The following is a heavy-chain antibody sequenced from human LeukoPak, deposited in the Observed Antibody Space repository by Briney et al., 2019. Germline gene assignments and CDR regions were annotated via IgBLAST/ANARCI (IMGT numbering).Heavy chain of an antibody. Sequence: GGSLRLSCAASGFTLSTYSMHWVRQAPGKGLEWVSYIKDDSTSIQYAGSVKGRFTVSRDNAKNSLYLQMNSLRADDTAVYYCARIAVVVPAAIGRYSSSPALDYWGQGTLVTVSS. CDR2: IKDDSTSI. J-gene: IGHJ4*02. D-gene: IGHD2-2*01. V-gene: IGHV3-48*01. CDR3: ARIAVVVPAAIGRYSSSPALDY. CDR1: GFTLSTYS.